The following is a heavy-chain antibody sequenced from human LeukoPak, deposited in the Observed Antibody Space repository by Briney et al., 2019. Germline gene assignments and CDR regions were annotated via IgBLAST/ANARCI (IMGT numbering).Heavy chain of an antibody. CDR1: GASIRSYY. V-gene: IGHV4-59*01. CDR2: INYSGST. Sequence: AETLSLTCTVSGASIRSYYWNWVRQPPGKGLEWIGYINYSGSTNSHPSLKTRATISIDTSKHHFSLKLSSVTAADTAVYYCARDTRSYDSSGYYFFDFWGQGTLVTVSS. D-gene: IGHD3-22*01. CDR3: ARDTRSYDSSGYYFFDF. J-gene: IGHJ4*02.